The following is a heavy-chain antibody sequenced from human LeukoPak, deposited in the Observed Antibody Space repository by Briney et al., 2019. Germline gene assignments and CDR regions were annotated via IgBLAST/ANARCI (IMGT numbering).Heavy chain of an antibody. CDR3: ARDGIQSIDY. J-gene: IGHJ4*02. D-gene: IGHD3-3*02. CDR1: GFTFKTYG. V-gene: IGHV3-33*01. CDR2: IWGDGSNQ. Sequence: GGSLRLSCATSGFTFKTYGMHWVRQAPGKGLEWVAFIWGDGSNQYYADSVRGRFTISRDNSKNSLYLEMNSLRAEDTAVYYCARDGIQSIDYWGQGTLVTVSS.